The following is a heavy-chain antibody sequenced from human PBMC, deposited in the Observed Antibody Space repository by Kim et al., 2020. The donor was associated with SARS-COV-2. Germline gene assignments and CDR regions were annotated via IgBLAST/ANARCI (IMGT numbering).Heavy chain of an antibody. CDR2: VILILSTH. CDR3: AKEAGSHDGLDV. J-gene: IGHJ3*01. D-gene: IGHD3-10*01. CDR1: GDTLSTYT. V-gene: IGHV1-69*08. Sequence: SVKVSCKASGDTLSTYTINWVRQAPGQGIEWVGNVILILSTHNYAQRFQGRVTITADELTSTGYLELSSLTYEDTAVYYCAKEAGSHDGLDVWGQGTMVVVSS.